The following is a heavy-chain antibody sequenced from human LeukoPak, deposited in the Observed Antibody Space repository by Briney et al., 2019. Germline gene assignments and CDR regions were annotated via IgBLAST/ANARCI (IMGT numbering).Heavy chain of an antibody. CDR2: IRSKAYGGTT. Sequence: PGGSLRLSCTASGFTFGDYAMSWVRQAPGKGLEWVGFIRSKAYGGTTEYAASVKGRFTISRDDSKSIAYLQMNSLKTEDTAVYYCTRQSYCTNGVCYDYWGQGTLVTVSS. J-gene: IGHJ4*02. CDR1: GFTFGDYA. CDR3: TRQSYCTNGVCYDY. V-gene: IGHV3-49*04. D-gene: IGHD2-8*01.